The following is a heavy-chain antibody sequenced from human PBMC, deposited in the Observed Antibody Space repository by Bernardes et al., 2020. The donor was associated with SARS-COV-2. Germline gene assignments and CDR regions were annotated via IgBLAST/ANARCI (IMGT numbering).Heavy chain of an antibody. CDR1: GGSISSYY. J-gene: IGHJ4*02. CDR3: ARYSRFRWYFDS. D-gene: IGHD2-15*01. CDR2: IYYTGTT. V-gene: IGHV4-59*01. Sequence: SETLSLTCTVSGGSISSYYWSWIRQTPGKGLEWIGYIYYTGTTTYSPSLRSRVIMSVDTSNRQFFLNLTSVTGADTAVYYCARYSRFRWYFDSWGQGTQVTVSS.